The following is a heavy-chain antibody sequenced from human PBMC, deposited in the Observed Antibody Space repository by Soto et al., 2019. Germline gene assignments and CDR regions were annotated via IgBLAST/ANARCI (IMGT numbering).Heavy chain of an antibody. D-gene: IGHD3-3*01. Sequence: SETLSLTCTVSGGSINSAGYYWSWLRQHPGQGLEWIGNIYYSGSTNYNPSLKSRVAISIDTSKNHFSLNLTSVTAADTAVYYCARMPTFFGIITVFDYWGQGTLVTVSS. V-gene: IGHV4-31*03. CDR1: GGSINSAGYY. CDR2: IYYSGST. CDR3: ARMPTFFGIITVFDY. J-gene: IGHJ4*01.